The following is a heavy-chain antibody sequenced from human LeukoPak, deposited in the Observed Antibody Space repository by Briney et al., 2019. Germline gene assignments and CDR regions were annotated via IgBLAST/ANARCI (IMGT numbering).Heavy chain of an antibody. J-gene: IGHJ5*02. CDR1: GGSISSYY. CDR2: IYYSGST. Sequence: KASETLSLTCTVSGGSISSYYWSWIRQPPGKGLEWIGYIYYSGSTNYNPSLKSRVTISVDTSKNQFSLKLSSVTAADTAVYYCARYSYDILTGYPKGWFDPWGQGTLVTVSS. D-gene: IGHD3-9*01. V-gene: IGHV4-59*01. CDR3: ARYSYDILTGYPKGWFDP.